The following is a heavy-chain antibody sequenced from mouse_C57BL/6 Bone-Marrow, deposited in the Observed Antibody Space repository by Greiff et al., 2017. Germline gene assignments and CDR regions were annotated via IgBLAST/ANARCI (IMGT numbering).Heavy chain of an antibody. Sequence: QVQLQQPGAELVKPGASVKLSCKASGYTFTSYWMQWVKQRPGQGLEWIGEIDPGSGGTNYNEKFKGKATLTADKSSSTAYMQLSRLPSEDSAVYFCARGGGFAYWGQGTLVTVSA. CDR3: ARGGGFAY. J-gene: IGHJ3*01. V-gene: IGHV1-50*01. CDR1: GYTFTSYW. CDR2: IDPGSGGT.